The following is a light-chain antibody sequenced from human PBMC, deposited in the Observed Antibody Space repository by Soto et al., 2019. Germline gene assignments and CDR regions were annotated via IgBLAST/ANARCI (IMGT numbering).Light chain of an antibody. Sequence: QAVVTQPPSASASLGASVTLTCTLSSGYSNYKVDWYQQRPGKGPRFVMRVGTGGIVGSKGDGIPDRFSVLGSGLNRYLTIKNIQEEDESDYHCGADHGSGSNFVSVFGGGTTLTVL. CDR3: GADHGSGSNFVSV. CDR2: VGTGGIVG. J-gene: IGLJ2*01. V-gene: IGLV9-49*01. CDR1: SGYSNYK.